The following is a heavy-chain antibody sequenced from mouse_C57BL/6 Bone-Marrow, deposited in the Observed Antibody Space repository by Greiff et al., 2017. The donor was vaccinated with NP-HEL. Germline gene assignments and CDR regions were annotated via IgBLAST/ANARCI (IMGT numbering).Heavy chain of an antibody. D-gene: IGHD1-1*01. Sequence: QVQLQQPGAELVKPGASVKMSCKASGYTFTSYWITWVKQRPGPGLEWIGDIYPGSGRTNYHEKFKSKTTLTVATSSSTAYMQLSSLTSEDSAVYYCARGPRYYGSSPGWYFDVWGTGTTVTVSS. CDR3: ARGPRYYGSSPGWYFDV. J-gene: IGHJ1*03. V-gene: IGHV1-55*01. CDR1: GYTFTSYW. CDR2: IYPGSGRT.